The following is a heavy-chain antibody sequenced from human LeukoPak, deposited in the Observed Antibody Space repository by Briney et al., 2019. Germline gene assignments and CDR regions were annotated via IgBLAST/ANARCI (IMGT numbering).Heavy chain of an antibody. CDR3: ARQKYYYDSSGYYYVWFFDY. CDR2: IYYSGST. V-gene: IGHV4-39*01. Sequence: SETLSLTCTVSGGSISSSSYYWGWIRQPPGKGLEWIGSIYYSGSTYYNPSLKSRDTISVDTSKNQFPLKLSSVTAADTAVYYCARQKYYYDSSGYYYVWFFDYWGQGTLVTVSS. CDR1: GGSISSSSYY. J-gene: IGHJ4*02. D-gene: IGHD3-22*01.